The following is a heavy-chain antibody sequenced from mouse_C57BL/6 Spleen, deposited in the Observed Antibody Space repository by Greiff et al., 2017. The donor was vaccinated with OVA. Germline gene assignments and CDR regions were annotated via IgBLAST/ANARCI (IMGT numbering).Heavy chain of an antibody. CDR1: GFTFSSYA. CDR2: ISDGGSYT. CDR3: ARDGDYDGDYYAMDY. V-gene: IGHV5-4*01. D-gene: IGHD2-4*01. J-gene: IGHJ4*01. Sequence: EVQVVESGGGLVKPGGSLKLSCAASGFTFSSYAMSWVRQTPEKRLEWVATISDGGSYTYYPDNVKGRFTISRDNAKNNLYLQMSHLKSEDTAMYYCARDGDYDGDYYAMDYWGQGTSVTVSS.